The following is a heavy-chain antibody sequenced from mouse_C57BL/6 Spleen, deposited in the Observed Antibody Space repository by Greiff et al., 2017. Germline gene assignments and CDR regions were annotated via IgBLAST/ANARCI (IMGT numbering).Heavy chain of an antibody. V-gene: IGHV1-55*01. CDR1: GYTFTSYW. J-gene: IGHJ2*01. CDR2: IYPGSGST. D-gene: IGHD2-4*01. Sequence: VQLQQPGAELVKPGASVKMSCKASGYTFTSYWITWVKQRPGQGLEWIGDIYPGSGSTNYNEKFKSKDTLTVATSSSTASLQLISLTSYDSAVYYCARRLYYDCGADYWGQGTTLTVSS. CDR3: ARRLYYDCGADY.